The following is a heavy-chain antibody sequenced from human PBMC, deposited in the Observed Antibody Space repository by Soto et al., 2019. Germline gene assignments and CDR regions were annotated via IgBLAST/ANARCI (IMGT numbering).Heavy chain of an antibody. V-gene: IGHV3-33*01. CDR3: ARDGLRDYGSGGRVWFDP. CDR2: IWYDGSNK. D-gene: IGHD3-10*01. CDR1: GFTFSSSG. J-gene: IGHJ5*02. Sequence: QVQLVESGGGVVQPGRSLRLSCAASGFTFSSSGLHWVRQAPGKGLEWVAVIWYDGSNKYYADSVKGRFTITRDNAKKTLYLQRDSLRDEDTAVDYGARDGLRDYGSGGRVWFDPWGQGTLVTVSS.